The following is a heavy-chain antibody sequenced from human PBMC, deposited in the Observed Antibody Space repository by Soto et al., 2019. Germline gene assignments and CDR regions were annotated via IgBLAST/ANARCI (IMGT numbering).Heavy chain of an antibody. V-gene: IGHV1-2*02. CDR1: GYTFTGYY. CDR3: GKGRSGEVGGFY. Sequence: QVQLVQSGAEVKESGASVKVSCTASGYTFTGYYIHWVRQAPGQGLEWVGEISPKSGGTRYAQKFQGRVTMTKDTSITTVYMELSNLSPDDTAVYYCGKGRSGEVGGFYWGQGTLVTVHS. J-gene: IGHJ4*02. CDR2: ISPKSGGT. D-gene: IGHD3-16*01.